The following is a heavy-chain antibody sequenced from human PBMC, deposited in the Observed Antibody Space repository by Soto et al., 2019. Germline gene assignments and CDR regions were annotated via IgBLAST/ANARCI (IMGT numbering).Heavy chain of an antibody. CDR2: IIPIFGTA. CDR1: GGTFSSYG. CDR3: ARSYYGSGSDYYYYGMDV. D-gene: IGHD3-10*01. J-gene: IGHJ6*02. V-gene: IGHV1-69*13. Sequence: SVKVSCKASGGTFSSYGISWVRQAPGQGLEWMGGIIPIFGTANYAQKFQGRVTITADESTSTAYMELSSLRSEDTAVYYCARSYYGSGSDYYYYGMDVWGQGTTVTVSS.